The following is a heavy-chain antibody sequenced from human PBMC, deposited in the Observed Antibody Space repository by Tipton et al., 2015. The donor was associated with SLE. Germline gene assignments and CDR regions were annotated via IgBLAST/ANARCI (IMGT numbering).Heavy chain of an antibody. CDR3: ARYYDSSGYYLDY. CDR2: IYYSGST. Sequence: TLSLTCTVSGGSISSYYWSWIRQPPGKGLEWIGYIYYSGSTNYNPSLKSRVTISVDTSKNQFSLKLSSVTAADTAVYYCARYYDSSGYYLDYWGQGTLVTVSS. V-gene: IGHV4-59*12. J-gene: IGHJ4*02. CDR1: GGSISSYY. D-gene: IGHD3-22*01.